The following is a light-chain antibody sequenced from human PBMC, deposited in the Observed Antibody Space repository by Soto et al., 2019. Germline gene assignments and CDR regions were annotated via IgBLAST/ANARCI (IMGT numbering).Light chain of an antibody. J-gene: IGKJ1*01. Sequence: ILLTQSPGTLSLSPGERVTLSCRAIQRVYSSYLAWYQQRPGQAPRLLFYDASIRATGIPDRFSGSGSGTDFTLTISRLEPEDFAVYYCQHFVNSLTWTFGQGTKVDNK. CDR1: QRVYSSY. CDR3: QHFVNSLTWT. CDR2: DAS. V-gene: IGKV3-20*01.